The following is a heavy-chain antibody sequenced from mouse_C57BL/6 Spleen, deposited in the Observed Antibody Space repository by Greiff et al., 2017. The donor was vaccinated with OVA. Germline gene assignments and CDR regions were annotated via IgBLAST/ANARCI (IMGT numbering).Heavy chain of an antibody. V-gene: IGHV1-69*01. CDR3: ARFTTVVDY. CDR1: GYTFTSYW. CDR2: IDPSDSYT. J-gene: IGHJ2*01. Sequence: QVQLQQPGAELVMPGASVKLSCKASGYTFTSYWMHWVKQRPGQGLEWIGEIDPSDSYTNYNQKFKGKSTLTVDKSSSTAYMQLSILTSEDSAVYYCARFTTVVDYWGQGTTLTVSS. D-gene: IGHD1-1*01.